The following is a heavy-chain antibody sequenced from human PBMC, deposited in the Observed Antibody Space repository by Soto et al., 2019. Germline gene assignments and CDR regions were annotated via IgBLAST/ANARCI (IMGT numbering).Heavy chain of an antibody. V-gene: IGHV3-48*01. CDR1: GFTFSSYS. CDR3: ARAGSSTSCPYI. D-gene: IGHD2-2*01. CDR2: ISSSSSTI. Sequence: GGSLRLSCAASGFTFSSYSMNWVRQAPGKGLEWVSYISSSSSTIYYADSVKGRFTISRDKAKNSLYLQMNGLRAEDTAVYYCARAGSSTSCPYIWGQGTMVTVSS. J-gene: IGHJ3*02.